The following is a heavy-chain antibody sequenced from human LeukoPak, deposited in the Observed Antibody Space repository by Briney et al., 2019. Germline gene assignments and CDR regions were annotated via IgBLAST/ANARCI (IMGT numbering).Heavy chain of an antibody. CDR2: IIPIFGTA. J-gene: IGHJ4*02. CDR1: GYTFTGYY. CDR3: ARVRGYDFWSGYYSPSYYFDY. Sequence: GASVKVSCKASGYTFTGYYMHWVRQAPGQGLEWMGGIIPIFGTANYAQKFQGRVTITADESTSTAYMELSSLRSEDTAVYYCARVRGYDFWSGYYSPSYYFDYWGQGTLVTVSS. V-gene: IGHV1-69*13. D-gene: IGHD3-3*01.